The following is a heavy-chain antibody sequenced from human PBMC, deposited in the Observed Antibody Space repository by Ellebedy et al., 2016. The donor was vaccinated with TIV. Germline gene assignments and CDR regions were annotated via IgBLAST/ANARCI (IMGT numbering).Heavy chain of an antibody. CDR2: ISTYNGDT. CDR3: VQTGDRGI. V-gene: IGHV1-18*01. J-gene: IGHJ3*02. CDR1: GYTFTSYG. D-gene: IGHD3-10*01. Sequence: AASVKVSCKASGYTFTSYGLSWVRQAPGQGLEWIAWISTYNGDTKYAQNLQGRVTMTTDTSTITAYVELRRLRSDDTAVYYCVQTGDRGIWGQGTMVTVSS.